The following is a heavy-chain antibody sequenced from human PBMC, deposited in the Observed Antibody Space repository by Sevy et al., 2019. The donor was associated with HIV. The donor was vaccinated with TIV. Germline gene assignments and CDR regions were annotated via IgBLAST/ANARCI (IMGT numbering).Heavy chain of an antibody. V-gene: IGHV3-30-3*01. CDR3: ARPYCGGDCYSSYYYYCMDV. J-gene: IGHJ6*02. D-gene: IGHD2-21*02. CDR2: ISYDGSNK. Sequence: GGSLRLSCAASGFTFSSYAMHWVRQAPGKGLEWVAVISYDGSNKYYADSVKGRFTISRDNSKNTLYLQMNSLRAEDTAVYYCARPYCGGDCYSSYYYYCMDVWGQGTTVTVSS. CDR1: GFTFSSYA.